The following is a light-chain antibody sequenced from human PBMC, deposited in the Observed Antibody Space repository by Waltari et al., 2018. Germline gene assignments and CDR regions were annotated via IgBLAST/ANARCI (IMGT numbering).Light chain of an antibody. CDR2: ADN. Sequence: QSELTQPPSVSGAPGQRVTISCTGPNSNTGAGYDVHWYQHIAGTAPKLLIYADNRRPSGVPARFAGSKSGTSASLAITGLQAEDEGDYYCQSFDIDLSGKELFGGGTRLTVL. V-gene: IGLV1-40*01. J-gene: IGLJ2*01. CDR1: NSNTGAGYD. CDR3: QSFDIDLSGKEL.